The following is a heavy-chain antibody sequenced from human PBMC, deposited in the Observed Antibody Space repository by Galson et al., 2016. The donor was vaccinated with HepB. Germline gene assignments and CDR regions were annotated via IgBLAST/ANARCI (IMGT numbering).Heavy chain of an antibody. D-gene: IGHD3-10*01. CDR1: GGTFSSNH. CDR3: ARAWGSGSGSYFMPFFDY. J-gene: IGHJ4*02. V-gene: IGHV1-69*13. Sequence: SVKVSCKASGGTFSSNHINWVRQAPGQGLEWMGGIITIFGTTTYAQKFQGRVTITADESTTTAYMELTSLRSDDTAVYYRARAWGSGSGSYFMPFFDYWGQGTLVTVSS. CDR2: IITIFGTT.